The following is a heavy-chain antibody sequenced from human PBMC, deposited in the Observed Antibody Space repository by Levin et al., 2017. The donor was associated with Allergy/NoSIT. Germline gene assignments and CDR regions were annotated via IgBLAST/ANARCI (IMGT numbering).Heavy chain of an antibody. D-gene: IGHD3-3*01. Sequence: TGGSLRLSCAASGFTFSSYSMNWVRQAPGKGLEWVSSISSSSSYIYYADSVKGRFTISRDNAKNSLYLQMNSLRAEDTAVYYCARALTGGLLLEAFDYWGQGTLVTVSS. V-gene: IGHV3-21*01. CDR2: ISSSSSYI. CDR3: ARALTGGLLLEAFDY. CDR1: GFTFSSYS. J-gene: IGHJ4*02.